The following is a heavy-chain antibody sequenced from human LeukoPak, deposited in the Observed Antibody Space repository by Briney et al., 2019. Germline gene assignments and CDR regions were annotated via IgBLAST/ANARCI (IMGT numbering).Heavy chain of an antibody. V-gene: IGHV1-69*01. CDR2: IIPIFGTA. Sequence: SVKVSCKASGGTFSSHAISRVRQAPGQGLEWMGGIIPIFGTANYAQKFQGRVTITADESTSTAYMELSSLRSEDTAVYYCARDQYATMVRGVIIGVGDYWGQGTLVTVSS. CDR1: GGTFSSHA. D-gene: IGHD3-10*01. CDR3: ARDQYATMVRGVIIGVGDY. J-gene: IGHJ4*02.